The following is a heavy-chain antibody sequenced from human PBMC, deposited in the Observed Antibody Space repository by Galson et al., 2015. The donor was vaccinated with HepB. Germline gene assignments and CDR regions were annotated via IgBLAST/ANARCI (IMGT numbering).Heavy chain of an antibody. Sequence: SLRLSCAVSGFTFSSYGMHWVRQAPGKGLEWVAVISYDGSNKYYADSVKGRFTISRDNSKNTLYLQMNSLRAEDTAVYYCAKDMVGVVVPAAIDYWGQGTLVTVSS. D-gene: IGHD2-2*02. CDR2: ISYDGSNK. J-gene: IGHJ4*02. CDR1: GFTFSSYG. V-gene: IGHV3-30*18. CDR3: AKDMVGVVVPAAIDY.